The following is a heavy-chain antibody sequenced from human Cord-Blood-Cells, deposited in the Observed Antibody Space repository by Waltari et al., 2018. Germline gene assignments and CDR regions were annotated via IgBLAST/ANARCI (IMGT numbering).Heavy chain of an antibody. D-gene: IGHD1-26*01. CDR2: FGPEEGGT. V-gene: IGHV1-24*01. Sequence: QVQLVQSGAEVKKPGASVKVSCKVSGYTLTELSMHWVRQAPGKGLEWRGGFGPEEGGTNNGKQFQGRGTMTEDTSTDTAYMGLGILRSEDTAVYFCAGRYSGSYYYYYGMDVWGQGTTVTVSS. CDR3: AGRYSGSYYYYYGMDV. J-gene: IGHJ6*02. CDR1: GYTLTELS.